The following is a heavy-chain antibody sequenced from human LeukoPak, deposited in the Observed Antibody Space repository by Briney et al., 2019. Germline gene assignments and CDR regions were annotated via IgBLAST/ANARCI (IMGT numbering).Heavy chain of an antibody. CDR1: GFTFSSYG. CDR3: AKDLGGSGSGNY. CDR2: IKTDGSTT. J-gene: IGHJ4*02. Sequence: GGSLRLSCAASGFTFSSYGMSWVRQAPGKGLEWVSHIKTDGSTTAYADSVKGRFTISRDNAKNTLYLQMNSLRAEDTAVYYCAKDLGGSGSGNYWGQGTLVTVSS. V-gene: IGHV3-74*01. D-gene: IGHD3-10*01.